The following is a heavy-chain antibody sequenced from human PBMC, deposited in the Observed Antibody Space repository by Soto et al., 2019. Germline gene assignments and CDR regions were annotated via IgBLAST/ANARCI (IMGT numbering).Heavy chain of an antibody. CDR1: GYTFTNYA. CDR3: AFGTDYFHY. J-gene: IGHJ1*01. Sequence: GASVKVSCKASGYTFTNYAMHWVRQAPGQGPEWMGWIHAGDGNTKLSQNFQGRLTITRDTSANTAYMELSSLRSEDTAVYYCAFGTDYFHYWGQGTLVTVSS. D-gene: IGHD3-16*01. V-gene: IGHV1-3*01. CDR2: IHAGDGNT.